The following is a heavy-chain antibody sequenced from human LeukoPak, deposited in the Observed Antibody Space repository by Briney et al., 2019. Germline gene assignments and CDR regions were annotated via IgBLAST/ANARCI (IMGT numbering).Heavy chain of an antibody. CDR3: VATERPVTTPYYYYYYMDV. Sequence: SQTLSLTCTVSGGSISSGSYYWSWIRQPAGKGLEWIGRIYTSGSTNYNPSLKSRVTISVDTSKNQFSLKLTSVTAADTAVYYCVATERPVTTPYYYYYYMDVWGKGTTVTISS. D-gene: IGHD4-11*01. J-gene: IGHJ6*03. CDR1: GGSISSGSYY. CDR2: IYTSGST. V-gene: IGHV4-61*02.